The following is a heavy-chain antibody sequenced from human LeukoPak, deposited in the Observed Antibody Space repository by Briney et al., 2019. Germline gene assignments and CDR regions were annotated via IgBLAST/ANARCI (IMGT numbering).Heavy chain of an antibody. J-gene: IGHJ4*02. CDR2: ISSNGGST. D-gene: IGHD3-10*01. Sequence: GGSLRLSCSASGFTFRRYAMHWVRQAPGKGLEYVSAISSNGGSTYYADSVKGRFTISRDNSKNTLYLQMSSLRTEDTAVYYCVKDGSGSYYTYYFDYWGQGTLVTVSS. CDR3: VKDGSGSYYTYYFDY. V-gene: IGHV3-64D*06. CDR1: GFTFRRYA.